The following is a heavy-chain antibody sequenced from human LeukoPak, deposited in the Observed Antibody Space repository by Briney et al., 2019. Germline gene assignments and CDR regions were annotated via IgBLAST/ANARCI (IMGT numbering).Heavy chain of an antibody. V-gene: IGHV1-2*02. CDR2: INPKSGGT. CDR1: GYTFTGYY. J-gene: IGHJ4*02. CDR3: ASVTLSAYDGDY. Sequence: ASVKISCKASGYTFTGYYMHWVRQAPGQGLEWMGWINPKSGGTNYAQKFQGRVTMTRDTSISTAYMELSRLRSDDTAVYYRASVTLSAYDGDYRGQGTLVTVSS. D-gene: IGHD5-12*01.